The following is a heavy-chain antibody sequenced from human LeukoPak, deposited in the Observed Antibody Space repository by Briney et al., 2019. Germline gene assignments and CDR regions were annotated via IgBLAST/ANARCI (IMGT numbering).Heavy chain of an antibody. CDR2: IGTAGDT. J-gene: IGHJ4*02. CDR3: ARVAKERVGGVYYFDY. CDR1: GFTFSDYY. D-gene: IGHD1-1*01. Sequence: GGSLRLSCAASGFTFSDYYMHWVRQATGKGLEWVSAIGTAGDTYYTGSVKGRFTISRENAKNSLYLQMNSLRAGDTAVYYCARVAKERVGGVYYFDYWGQGTLVTVSS. V-gene: IGHV3-13*01.